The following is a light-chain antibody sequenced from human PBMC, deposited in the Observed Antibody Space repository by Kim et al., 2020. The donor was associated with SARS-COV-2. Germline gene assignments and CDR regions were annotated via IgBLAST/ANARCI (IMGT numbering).Light chain of an antibody. CDR1: RSDVGGYNY. V-gene: IGLV2-14*03. CDR3: SSYTSSSTRV. J-gene: IGLJ3*02. CDR2: DVS. Sequence: GPSIPISCTGTRSDVGGYNYVSWYQQHPGKAPKLMIYDVSNRPSGVSNRFSGSKSGNTASLTISGLQAEDEADYYCSSYTSSSTRVFGGETKVTVL.